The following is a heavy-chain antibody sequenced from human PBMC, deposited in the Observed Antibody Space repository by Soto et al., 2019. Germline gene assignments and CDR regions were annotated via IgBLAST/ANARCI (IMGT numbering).Heavy chain of an antibody. CDR1: GDSISSDYYH. CDR2: IHHSGSI. J-gene: IGHJ6*02. CDR3: AREDDGGDSLDV. D-gene: IGHD2-21*02. Sequence: QVQLQQSGPGLVKPSQTLSLTCTVSGDSISSDYYHWTWIRQSPGKGLEWIGYIHHSGSILYNPSLKSRATTSVDTSKTKFSLHLTSVTAADTAVYFCAREDDGGDSLDVWGQGTTVTVSS. V-gene: IGHV4-30-4*08.